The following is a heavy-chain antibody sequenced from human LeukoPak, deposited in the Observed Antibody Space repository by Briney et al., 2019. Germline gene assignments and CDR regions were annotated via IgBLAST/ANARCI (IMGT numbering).Heavy chain of an antibody. Sequence: GGSLRLSCAASGFTFDDYAMLWVRQAPGKGLEWVSGISWNSGSIGYADSVKGRFTISRDNAKNSLYLQMNSLRAEDTALYYCTARCSSTSCYYYYGMDVWGQGTTVTVSS. CDR1: GFTFDDYA. CDR3: TARCSSTSCYYYYGMDV. V-gene: IGHV3-9*01. J-gene: IGHJ6*02. D-gene: IGHD2-2*01. CDR2: ISWNSGSI.